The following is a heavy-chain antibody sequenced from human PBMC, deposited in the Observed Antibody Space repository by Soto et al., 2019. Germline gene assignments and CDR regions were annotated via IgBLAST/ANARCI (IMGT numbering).Heavy chain of an antibody. CDR2: ISSRSSYI. V-gene: IGHV3-11*06. Sequence: PGGSLRLSCAASGFTFSDSYMSWIRQAPGKGLEWVSYISSRSSYINYADSVKGRFTISRDNAKNSLYLQMNSLRAEDTAVYYCAKDRGGNSGLKFDYWGQGTLVTVSS. J-gene: IGHJ4*02. CDR3: AKDRGGNSGLKFDY. D-gene: IGHD1-26*01. CDR1: GFTFSDSY.